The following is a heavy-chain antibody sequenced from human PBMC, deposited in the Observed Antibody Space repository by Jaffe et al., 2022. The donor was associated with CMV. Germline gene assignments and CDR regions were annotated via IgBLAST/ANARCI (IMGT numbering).Heavy chain of an antibody. CDR2: ISYDERSK. J-gene: IGHJ4*02. CDR1: GFTFSYYG. V-gene: IGHV3-30*18. D-gene: IGHD1-26*01. Sequence: VQLVESGGGVVQPGRSLRLSCAASGFTFSYYGMHWVRQTPGKGLEWVASISYDERSKSYADSVKGRFTVSRDNSKNTVYLQMNSLRLGDTAVYRCAKVRTFFHAELYFDSWGPGTLVTVSP. CDR3: AKVRTFFHAELYFDS.